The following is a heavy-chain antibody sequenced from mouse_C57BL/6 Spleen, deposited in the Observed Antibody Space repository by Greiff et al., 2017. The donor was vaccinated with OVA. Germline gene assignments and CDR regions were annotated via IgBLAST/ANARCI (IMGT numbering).Heavy chain of an antibody. CDR1: GYTFTSYW. CDR2: INPSDGDT. CDR3: AISPRYDGYYGGYAD. J-gene: IGHJ3*01. Sequence: QVQLQQPGAELVKPGASVKVSCKASGYTFTSYWMNWVKQRPGQGLEWIGRINPSDGDTSYNQKFKGKATLTVDKSSSTAYMQLRSLTSEDSAVYYCAISPRYDGYYGGYADRGKATLVT. D-gene: IGHD2-3*01. V-gene: IGHV1-74*01.